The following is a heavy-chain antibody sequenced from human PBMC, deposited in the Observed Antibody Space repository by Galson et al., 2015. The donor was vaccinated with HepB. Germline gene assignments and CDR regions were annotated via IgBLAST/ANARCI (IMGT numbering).Heavy chain of an antibody. CDR2: IKQDGSEK. CDR1: GFTFRSYW. J-gene: IGHJ4*02. Sequence: SLRLSCAASGFTFRSYWMSWVRQAPGKGLEWVANIKQDGSEKYYVDSVKGRFTISRDNAKNSLYLQMNSLRAEDTAVYYCARDLSLSSGWYYFDYWGQGTLVTVSS. CDR3: ARDLSLSSGWYYFDY. V-gene: IGHV3-7*03. D-gene: IGHD6-19*01.